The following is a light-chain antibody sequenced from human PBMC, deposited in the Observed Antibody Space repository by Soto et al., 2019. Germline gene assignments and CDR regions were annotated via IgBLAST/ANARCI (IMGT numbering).Light chain of an antibody. CDR3: QQYNNWPRG. CDR2: GAS. CDR1: QIVTST. J-gene: IGKJ5*01. Sequence: EIVMTQSPATLSVSPGERATPSSRASQIVTSTLACYQKKPGQAPRLLIYGASPRATGIPARFSGSGSGTEFTLTISSLQSEDFAVYYCQQYNNWPRGFGQGTRLEIK. V-gene: IGKV3-15*01.